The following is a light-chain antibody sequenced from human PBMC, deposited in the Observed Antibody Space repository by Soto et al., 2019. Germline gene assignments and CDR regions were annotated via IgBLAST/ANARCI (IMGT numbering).Light chain of an antibody. J-gene: IGLJ1*01. CDR3: CSYAGSYIYV. CDR1: SSDVGSYNS. Sequence: QSALTQSRSVSGSPGQSVTISCTGTSSDVGSYNSVSWYQQHPGKAPKLMIYDVSKRPSGVPDRFSGSKSDNTASLTISGLQAEDEADYYCCSYAGSYIYVFGTGTKVTVL. CDR2: DVS. V-gene: IGLV2-11*01.